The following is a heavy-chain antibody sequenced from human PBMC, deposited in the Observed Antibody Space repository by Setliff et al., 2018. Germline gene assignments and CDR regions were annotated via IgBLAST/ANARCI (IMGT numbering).Heavy chain of an antibody. CDR2: IIPILGKA. D-gene: IGHD6-19*01. CDR3: ARGCHSSGWYWDFDY. Sequence: SVKVSCKASGGTLSRHAISWLRQAPGQGLEWMGGIIPILGKANYEHKFQGRVTIPADESTSTAYMELSSRISEDTAVYYCARGCHSSGWYWDFDYWGQRTLVTVSS. J-gene: IGHJ4*02. CDR1: GGTLSRHA. V-gene: IGHV1-69*10.